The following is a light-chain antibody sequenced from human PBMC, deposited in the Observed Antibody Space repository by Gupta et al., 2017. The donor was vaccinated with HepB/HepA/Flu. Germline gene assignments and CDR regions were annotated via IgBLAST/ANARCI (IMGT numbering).Light chain of an antibody. CDR1: SSNIGSNY. Sequence: QSVLTQPPSASGTPGPRVAISRSGSSSNIGSNYVSWYQQLPGTAPKLLMFRNIRRPSGVPDRFSGSKSGTSASLAISGLRAEDEADYYCAAWDDSLRGPVFGGGTKLTVL. J-gene: IGLJ3*02. V-gene: IGLV1-47*01. CDR2: RNI. CDR3: AAWDDSLRGPV.